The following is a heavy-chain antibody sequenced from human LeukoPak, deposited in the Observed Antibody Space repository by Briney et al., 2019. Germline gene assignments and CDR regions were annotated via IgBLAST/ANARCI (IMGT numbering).Heavy chain of an antibody. J-gene: IGHJ4*02. CDR3: AVVEGLGSTAMVKGYYFDY. V-gene: IGHV1-69*04. CDR2: IIPILDIA. CDR1: GGTFSSYA. Sequence: ASVKVSCKASGGTFSSYAISWVRQAPGQGLEWMGRIIPILDIANYAQRFQGRVTITADQSTSTAYMELSSLRSEDTAVYSCAVVEGLGSTAMVKGYYFDYWGQGTLVTVSS. D-gene: IGHD5-18*01.